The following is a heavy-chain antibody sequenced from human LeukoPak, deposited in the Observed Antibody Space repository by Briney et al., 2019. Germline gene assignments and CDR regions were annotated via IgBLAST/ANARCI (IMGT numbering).Heavy chain of an antibody. CDR2: IIPIFGTA. CDR3: ARVYLHMVRGARNYYFDY. V-gene: IGHV1-69*13. J-gene: IGHJ4*02. CDR1: GGTFSSYA. Sequence: SVKVSCKASGGTFSSYAISWVRQAPGQGLEWMGGIIPIFGTANYAQKFQGRVTITADESTSTAYMELSSLRSEDTAVYYCARVYLHMVRGARNYYFDYWGQGTLVTVSS. D-gene: IGHD3-10*01.